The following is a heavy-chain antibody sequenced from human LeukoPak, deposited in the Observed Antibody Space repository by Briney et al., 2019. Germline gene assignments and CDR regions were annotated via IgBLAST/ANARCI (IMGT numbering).Heavy chain of an antibody. CDR3: ARAAYYDFWSGYSYLFDY. V-gene: IGHV4-39*07. J-gene: IGHJ4*02. CDR1: GGSISSSSYY. Sequence: PSETLSLTCNVSGGSISSSSYYWGWIRQPPGKGLKWIGSIYHSGSTYYNPSLKSRVTISVDTSKNQFSLKLSSVTAADTAVYYCARAAYYDFWSGYSYLFDYWGQGTLVTVSS. D-gene: IGHD3-3*01. CDR2: IYHSGST.